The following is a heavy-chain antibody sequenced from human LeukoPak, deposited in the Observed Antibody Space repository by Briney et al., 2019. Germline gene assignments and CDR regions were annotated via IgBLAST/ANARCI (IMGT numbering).Heavy chain of an antibody. CDR1: GGSFSGYY. Sequence: PSETLSLTCAVYGGSFSGYYWSWIRQPPGKGLEWIGEINHSGSTNYNPSLKSRVTISVDPSKNQFSLKLSSVTAADTAVYYCVRNQIADGMDVWGQGTTVTVSS. CDR3: VRNQIADGMDV. D-gene: IGHD6-13*01. CDR2: INHSGST. J-gene: IGHJ6*02. V-gene: IGHV4-34*01.